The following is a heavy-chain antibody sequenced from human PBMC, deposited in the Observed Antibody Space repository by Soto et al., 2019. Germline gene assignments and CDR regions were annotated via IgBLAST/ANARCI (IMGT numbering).Heavy chain of an antibody. CDR2: INSDGSTT. CDR3: ARGPSGWYGFDY. Sequence: EVQLVESGGGLVQPGGSLRLSCADSGFIISSNWMHWVRQAPGKGLVWVSRINSDGSTTSYADSVKGRVTISRDNAKNTLYLQMNSLRAEDTAVYYCARGPSGWYGFDYWGQGTLVTVSS. J-gene: IGHJ4*02. V-gene: IGHV3-74*01. D-gene: IGHD6-19*01. CDR1: GFIISSNW.